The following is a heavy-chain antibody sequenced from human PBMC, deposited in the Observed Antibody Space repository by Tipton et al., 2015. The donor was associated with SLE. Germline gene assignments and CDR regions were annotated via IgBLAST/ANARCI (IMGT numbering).Heavy chain of an antibody. V-gene: IGHV4-31*03. J-gene: IGHJ4*02. Sequence: TLSLTCTVSGGSISSNVYFWSWIRQHPGKGLEWIGYPYYSGSTYYNPSLKSRATISMDTSKNQFSLKLSSVTAADTAVYYCARTSYGSGAPYYFDFWGQGALVTVSS. CDR3: ARTSYGSGAPYYFDF. CDR2: PYYSGST. CDR1: GGSISSNVYF. D-gene: IGHD3-10*01.